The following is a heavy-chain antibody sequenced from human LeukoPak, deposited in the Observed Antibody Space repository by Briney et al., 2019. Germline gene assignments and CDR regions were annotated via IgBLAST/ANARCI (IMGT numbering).Heavy chain of an antibody. CDR2: INPNSGGT. CDR1: GYTFTDYY. D-gene: IGHD1-26*01. Sequence: ASVKVSCKASGYTFTDYYMHWVRQATGQGLEWMGWINPNSGGTNYAQKFQGRVTMTRDTSISTGYMELSRLRSDDTALYYCARATYSGTYYPNYWGQGTLVTVSS. CDR3: ARATYSGTYYPNY. J-gene: IGHJ4*02. V-gene: IGHV1-2*02.